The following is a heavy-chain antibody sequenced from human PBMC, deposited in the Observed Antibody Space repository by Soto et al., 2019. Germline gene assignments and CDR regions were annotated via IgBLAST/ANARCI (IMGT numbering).Heavy chain of an antibody. V-gene: IGHV3-30-3*01. D-gene: IGHD6-19*01. CDR2: ISYDGSSK. Sequence: QVQLVGSGGGVVQPGRSLRLSCAASGFTFSSYTMHWVRQAPGKGLERVAVISYDGSSKYYADSVKGRFTISRDNSKNTLYLQMNSLRAEDTAVYHCARDSSGWYYFDYWGQGTLVTVSS. J-gene: IGHJ4*02. CDR3: ARDSSGWYYFDY. CDR1: GFTFSSYT.